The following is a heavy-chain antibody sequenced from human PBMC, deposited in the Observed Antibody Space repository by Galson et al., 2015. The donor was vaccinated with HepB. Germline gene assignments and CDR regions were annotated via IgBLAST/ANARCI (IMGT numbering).Heavy chain of an antibody. CDR2: TYYRSKWYN. D-gene: IGHD3/OR15-3a*01. J-gene: IGHJ6*02. Sequence: CAISGDSVSTNIVAWNWIRQSPSRGLEWLGRTYYRSKWYNDYAVSVQSRITINPDTSRNQFSLQLNSVTPEDAGVYDFTRGGHLARSRDVWGQGTTVTVSS. CDR1: GDSVSTNIVA. CDR3: TRGGHLARSRDV. V-gene: IGHV6-1*01.